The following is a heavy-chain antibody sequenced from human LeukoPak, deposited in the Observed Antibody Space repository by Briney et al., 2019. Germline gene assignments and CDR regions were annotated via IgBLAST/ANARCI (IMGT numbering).Heavy chain of an antibody. V-gene: IGHV4-59*01. D-gene: IGHD6-6*01. J-gene: IGHJ6*03. CDR3: ARVLGQLVPTRIYYYYYYYMDV. CDR2: IYYSGST. Sequence: SETLSLTCTVSGGSISSYYWSWIRQPPGKGLEWIGYIYYSGSTNYNPSLKSRVTISVDTSKNQFSLKLSSVTAADTAVYYCARVLGQLVPTRIYYYYYYYMDVWGKGTTVTVSS. CDR1: GGSISSYY.